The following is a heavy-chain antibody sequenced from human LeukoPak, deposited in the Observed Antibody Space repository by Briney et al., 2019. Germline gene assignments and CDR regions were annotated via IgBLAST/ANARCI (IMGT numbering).Heavy chain of an antibody. Sequence: PGGSLRLSCAASGFTFSDYYMSWIRQAPGKGLEWVSYISSSGSTIYYADSVKGRSTISRDNAKNSLYLQMNSLRAEDTAVYYCARDGGDGVVVPAAIQGYYYYYGMDVWGQGTTVTVS. CDR3: ARDGGDGVVVPAAIQGYYYYYGMDV. D-gene: IGHD2-2*01. J-gene: IGHJ6*02. CDR1: GFTFSDYY. V-gene: IGHV3-11*01. CDR2: ISSSGSTI.